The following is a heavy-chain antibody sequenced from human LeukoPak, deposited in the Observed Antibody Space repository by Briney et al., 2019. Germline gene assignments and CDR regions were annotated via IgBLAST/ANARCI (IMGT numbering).Heavy chain of an antibody. J-gene: IGHJ4*02. D-gene: IGHD3-22*01. CDR2: ISYDGSNK. Sequence: GRSLRLSCAASGFTFSSFDMHWVRQAPGKGLEWVSIISYDGSNKFYADSVKGRFTISRDNSKNTLYLQMNSLRAEDTALYYCAKDYYDSSGVFDYWGQGTLVTVSS. CDR1: GFTFSSFD. CDR3: AKDYYDSSGVFDY. V-gene: IGHV3-30*18.